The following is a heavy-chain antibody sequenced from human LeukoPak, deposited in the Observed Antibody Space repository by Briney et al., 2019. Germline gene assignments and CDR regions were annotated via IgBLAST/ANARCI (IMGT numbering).Heavy chain of an antibody. V-gene: IGHV1-46*01. CDR3: ASLERVVAYYDFWSGYYPPSDYYGMDV. CDR1: GYTFTSYD. J-gene: IGHJ6*02. Sequence: ASVKVSCKASGYTFTSYDINWVRQAPGQGLEWMGIINPSGGSTSYAQKFQGRVTMTRDTSTSTVYMELSSLRSEDTAVYYCASLERVVAYYDFWSGYYPPSDYYGMDVWGQGTTVTVSS. D-gene: IGHD3-3*01. CDR2: INPSGGST.